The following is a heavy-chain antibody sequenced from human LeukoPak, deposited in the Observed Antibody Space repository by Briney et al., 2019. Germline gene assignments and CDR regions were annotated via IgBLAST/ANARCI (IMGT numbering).Heavy chain of an antibody. CDR3: ASSRGSGSYGFGMDV. J-gene: IGHJ6*04. CDR1: GYTFNSYY. V-gene: IGHV1-46*02. CDR2: INPSGGST. Sequence: ASVQVSCKESGYTFNSYYMNWVRQAPGQGLEWMGIINPSGGSTSYAQKFQGRLTMTRDTSTSTVYMELSSLRSEDTAVYYCASSRGSGSYGFGMDVWGKGTTVTVSS. D-gene: IGHD3-10*01.